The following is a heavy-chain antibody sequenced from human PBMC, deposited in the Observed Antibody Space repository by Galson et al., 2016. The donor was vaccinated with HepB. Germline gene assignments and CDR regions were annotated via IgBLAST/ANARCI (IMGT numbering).Heavy chain of an antibody. Sequence: SLRLSCAASGFTVINNYMTLFRRAPGKGLEWVSLVYSGGSTYYADSVKGRFTISRDNSKNTLYLQMNSLRAEDTAVYYCASTYPGGYWGQGTLVTVSS. CDR1: GFTVINNY. CDR3: ASTYPGGY. CDR2: VYSGGST. V-gene: IGHV3-66*01. J-gene: IGHJ4*02.